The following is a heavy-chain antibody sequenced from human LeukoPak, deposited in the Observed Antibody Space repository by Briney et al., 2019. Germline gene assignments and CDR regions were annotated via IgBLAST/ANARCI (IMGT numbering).Heavy chain of an antibody. CDR3: ARETIRDFPYCSSTSCYSYYFDY. V-gene: IGHV4-31*03. Sequence: KASETLSLTCTVSGGSISSGGYYWSWIRQHPGKGLEWIGYIYYSGSTYYNPSLKSRVTISVDTSKNQFSLKLSSVTAADTAVYYCARETIRDFPYCSSTSCYSYYFDYWGQGTLVTVSS. CDR1: GGSISSGGYY. J-gene: IGHJ4*02. D-gene: IGHD2-2*01. CDR2: IYYSGST.